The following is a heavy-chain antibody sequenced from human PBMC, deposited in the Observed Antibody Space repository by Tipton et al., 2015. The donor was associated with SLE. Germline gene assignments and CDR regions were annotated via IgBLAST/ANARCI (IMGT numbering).Heavy chain of an antibody. CDR2: IFYYNGAT. J-gene: IGHJ4*02. V-gene: IGHV4-31*03. Sequence: TLSLTCTVSGDSFSIVGYYWTWIRQHPGKGLEWIGYIFYYNGATYYNPSLKSRVTISAVTSKNQFYLNLSSVTAADTAVYYCAGEPDPYYDRSGSPSEEHWGQGTLVTVSS. CDR3: AGEPDPYYDRSGSPSEEH. CDR1: GDSFSIVGYY. D-gene: IGHD3-22*01.